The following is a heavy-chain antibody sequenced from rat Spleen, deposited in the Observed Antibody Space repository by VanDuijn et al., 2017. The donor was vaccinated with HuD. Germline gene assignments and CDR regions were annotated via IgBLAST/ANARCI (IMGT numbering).Heavy chain of an antibody. CDR3: AKYMGITTQGYFDF. CDR2: IIYDGSRT. V-gene: IGHV5S10*01. J-gene: IGHJ2*01. D-gene: IGHD1-9*01. CDR1: GFTFSDYN. Sequence: EVQLVESGGGLVQPGRSLKLSCAASGFTFSDYNMAWVRQAPKKGLEWVATIIYDGSRTYYRDSVKGRFTISRDNAENTVYLQMNSLRSEDTATYYCAKYMGITTQGYFDFWGQGVMVTVSS.